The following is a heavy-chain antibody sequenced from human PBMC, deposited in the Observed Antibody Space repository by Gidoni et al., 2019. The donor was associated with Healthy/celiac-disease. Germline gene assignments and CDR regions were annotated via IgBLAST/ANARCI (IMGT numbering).Heavy chain of an antibody. CDR2: IYSGGST. CDR1: GFTVSRNY. V-gene: IGHV3-53*01. D-gene: IGHD3-22*01. Sequence: EVQLVESGGGLIQPGGSLRLSCAASGFTVSRNYMSWVRQAPGKGLVWVSVIYSGGSTYYADSVKGRFTISRDNSKNTLYLQMNSLRAEDTAVYYCARVRADSSGYYLDAFDIWGQGTMVTVSS. CDR3: ARVRADSSGYYLDAFDI. J-gene: IGHJ3*02.